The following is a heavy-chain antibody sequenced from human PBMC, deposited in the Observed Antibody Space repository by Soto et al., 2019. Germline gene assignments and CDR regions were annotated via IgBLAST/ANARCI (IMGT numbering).Heavy chain of an antibody. CDR1: GFTFGDYA. J-gene: IGHJ6*03. V-gene: IGHV3-49*03. D-gene: IGHD3-3*01. Sequence: PGGSLRLSCTASGFTFGDYAMSWFRQAPGKGLEWVGFIRSKAYGGTTEYAASVKGRFTISRDDSKSIAYLQMNSLKTEDTAVYYCTRDARYYDFWSGYYSGYYYYYMDVWGKGTTVTVSS. CDR2: IRSKAYGGTT. CDR3: TRDARYYDFWSGYYSGYYYYYMDV.